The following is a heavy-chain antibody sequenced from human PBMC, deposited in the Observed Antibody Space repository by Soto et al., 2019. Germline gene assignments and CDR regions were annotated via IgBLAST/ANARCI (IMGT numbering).Heavy chain of an antibody. Sequence: QVQLVQSGAEVKKPGASVKVSCKASGYTFTGYYMHWVRQAPGQGLEWMGWINPNSGGTNYAQKFPGRVTMTRETSIRPAYMELSRVGSDGPAVYYCARDRYCSGGSCYSGWYFDLWGRGTLVTVSS. CDR2: INPNSGGT. V-gene: IGHV1-2*02. CDR3: ARDRYCSGGSCYSGWYFDL. CDR1: GYTFTGYY. D-gene: IGHD2-15*01. J-gene: IGHJ2*01.